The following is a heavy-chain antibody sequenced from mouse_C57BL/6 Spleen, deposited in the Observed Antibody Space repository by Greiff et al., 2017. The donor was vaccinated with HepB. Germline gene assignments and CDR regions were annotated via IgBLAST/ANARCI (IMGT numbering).Heavy chain of an antibody. J-gene: IGHJ4*01. CDR3: ARNGPRYDYDEGYAMDY. Sequence: VQLQQSGPELVKPGASVKISCKASGYTFTDYYMNWVKQSHGKSLEWIGDINPNNGGTSYNQKFKGKATLTVDKSSSTAYMELRSLTSEDSAVYYCARNGPRYDYDEGYAMDYWGQGTSVTVSS. CDR2: INPNNGGT. V-gene: IGHV1-26*01. CDR1: GYTFTDYY. D-gene: IGHD2-4*01.